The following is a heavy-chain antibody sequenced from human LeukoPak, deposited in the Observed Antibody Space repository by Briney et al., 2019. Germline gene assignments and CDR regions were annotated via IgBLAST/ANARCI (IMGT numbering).Heavy chain of an antibody. D-gene: IGHD1-26*01. CDR2: IIPIFGTA. CDR1: GGTFSSYA. CDR3: AKVGEGATFFDY. V-gene: IGHV1-69*13. Sequence: ASVKVSCKASGGTFSSYAISWVRPAPGQGLEWMGGIIPIFGTANYAQKFQGRVTITADESTSTAYMELSSLRSEDTAVYYCAKVGEGATFFDYWGQGTLVTVSS. J-gene: IGHJ4*02.